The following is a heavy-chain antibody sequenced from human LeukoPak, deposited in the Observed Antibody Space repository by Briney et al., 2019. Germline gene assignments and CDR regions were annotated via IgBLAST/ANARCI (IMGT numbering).Heavy chain of an antibody. V-gene: IGHV3-7*01. D-gene: IGHD6-19*01. CDR3: ARNERSSGWYGTQYYFDY. CDR2: IKQDGSEK. J-gene: IGHJ4*02. Sequence: GGSLRLSCAASGFTFSSYWMSWVRQAPGKGLEWVANIKQDGSEKYYVDSVKGRFTISRDNARNSLYLQMNSLRAEDTAVYYCARNERSSGWYGTQYYFDYWGQGTLVTVSS. CDR1: GFTFSSYW.